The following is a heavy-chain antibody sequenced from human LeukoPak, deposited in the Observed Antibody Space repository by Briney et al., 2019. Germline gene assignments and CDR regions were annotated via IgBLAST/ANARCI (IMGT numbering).Heavy chain of an antibody. CDR1: GFIVSNNY. D-gene: IGHD3-16*01. Sequence: GGSLRLSCAASGFIVSNNYMSWVRQAPGKRLEWVSVIYSGGSTFYADSVEGRFTISRHNSKNTVYLQMNSLRAEDTAVYYCARVRGQYFFDYWGQGILVTVSS. CDR3: ARVRGQYFFDY. J-gene: IGHJ4*02. CDR2: IYSGGST. V-gene: IGHV3-53*04.